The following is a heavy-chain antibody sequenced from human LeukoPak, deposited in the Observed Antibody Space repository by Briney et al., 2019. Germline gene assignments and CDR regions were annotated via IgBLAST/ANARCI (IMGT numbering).Heavy chain of an antibody. CDR1: GFTFSSYA. J-gene: IGHJ5*02. Sequence: GGSLRLSCAASGFTFSSYATSWVRQAPGKGLEWVSAISGSGGSTYYADSVKGRFTISRDNSKNTLYLQMNSLRAEDTAVYYCAKDLWFGELLNWFDPWGQGTLVTVSS. D-gene: IGHD3-10*01. CDR3: AKDLWFGELLNWFDP. CDR2: ISGSGGST. V-gene: IGHV3-23*01.